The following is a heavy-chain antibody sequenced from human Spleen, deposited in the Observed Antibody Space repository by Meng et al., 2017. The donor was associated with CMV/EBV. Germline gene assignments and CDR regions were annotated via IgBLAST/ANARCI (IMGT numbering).Heavy chain of an antibody. CDR2: TFHSGNT. J-gene: IGHJ4*02. CDR3: ARDGPPVDY. CDR1: GGSISGSTYY. Sequence: SETLSLTCNVSGGSISGSTYYWGWMRQPPGKGLEFIGNTFHSGNTYYNPSLKSRVTIAVDMSKNQFSLKLSSVTAADTAVYYCARDGPPVDYWGQGTLVTVSS. V-gene: IGHV4-39*07.